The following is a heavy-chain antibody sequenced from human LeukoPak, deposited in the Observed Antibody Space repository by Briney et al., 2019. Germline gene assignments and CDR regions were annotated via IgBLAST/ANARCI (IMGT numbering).Heavy chain of an antibody. Sequence: ASVKVSCKASGYTFTSYYMHWVRQAPGQGLEWMGIINPSGGSTSYAQKFYGRVTMTRDMSTNTVYMELSSLRSEDTAVDYCARGGYCSGGSCYSLFVWCQGTLVTVSS. V-gene: IGHV1-46*01. J-gene: IGHJ4*02. D-gene: IGHD2-15*01. CDR2: INPSGGST. CDR3: ARGGYCSGGSCYSLFV. CDR1: GYTFTSYY.